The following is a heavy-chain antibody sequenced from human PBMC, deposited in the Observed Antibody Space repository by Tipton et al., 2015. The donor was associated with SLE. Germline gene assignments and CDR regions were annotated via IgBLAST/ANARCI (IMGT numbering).Heavy chain of an antibody. CDR3: ARHWDIVLANRYYYYGMDV. D-gene: IGHD2-8*02. CDR1: GYSFPTYW. CDR2: IYPGDSDI. V-gene: IGHV5-51*01. J-gene: IGHJ6*02. Sequence: QLVQSGREVKKPGESLRISCETSGYSFPTYWIGWVRQMPGKGLEWIGIIYPGDSDIIYSPSFQGRVTISADKSVATAYLQWSSLQASDTAMYYCARHWDIVLANRYYYYGMDVWGQGTTVTVS.